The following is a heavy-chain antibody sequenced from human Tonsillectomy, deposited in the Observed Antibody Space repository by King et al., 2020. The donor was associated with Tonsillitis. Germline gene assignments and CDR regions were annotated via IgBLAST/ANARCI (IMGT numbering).Heavy chain of an antibody. Sequence: DVQLVESGGGLVQPGRSLRLSCTASGFTFDDYAMHWVRQAPGKGLEWVSGISWNSGSIGYADSVKGRFTISRDNAKNSLYLQMNSLRAEDTALYYCAKSPYYGDYSFDYWGQGTLVTVSS. CDR1: GFTFDDYA. J-gene: IGHJ4*02. D-gene: IGHD4-17*01. CDR2: ISWNSGSI. CDR3: AKSPYYGDYSFDY. V-gene: IGHV3-9*01.